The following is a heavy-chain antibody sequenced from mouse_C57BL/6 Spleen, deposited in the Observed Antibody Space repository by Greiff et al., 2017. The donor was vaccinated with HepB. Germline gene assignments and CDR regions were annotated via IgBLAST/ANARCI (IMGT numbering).Heavy chain of an antibody. J-gene: IGHJ4*01. D-gene: IGHD1-1*01. V-gene: IGHV1-19*01. CDR1: GYTFTDYY. CDR2: INPYNGGT. CDR3: ARYYYGSSFTPYYYAMDY. Sequence: EVQLQQSGPVLVKPGASVKMSCKASGYTFTDYYMNWVKQSHGKSLEWIGVINPYNGGTSYNQKFKGKATLTVDKSSSTAYMELNSLTSEDSAVYYCARYYYGSSFTPYYYAMDYWGQGTSVTVSS.